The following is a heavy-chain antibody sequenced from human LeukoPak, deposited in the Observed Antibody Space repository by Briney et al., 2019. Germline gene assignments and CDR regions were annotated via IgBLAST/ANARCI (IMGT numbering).Heavy chain of an antibody. Sequence: GGSLRLSCAASGFTFSSYGMHWVRQVPGKGLEWVAVIWYDGSNKYYADSVKGRFTTSRDNSKNTLYLQMNSLRAEDTAVYYCASDDSSGYYSPSGYGMDVWGQGTTVTVSS. CDR3: ASDDSSGYYSPSGYGMDV. CDR1: GFTFSSYG. CDR2: IWYDGSNK. D-gene: IGHD3-22*01. V-gene: IGHV3-33*01. J-gene: IGHJ6*02.